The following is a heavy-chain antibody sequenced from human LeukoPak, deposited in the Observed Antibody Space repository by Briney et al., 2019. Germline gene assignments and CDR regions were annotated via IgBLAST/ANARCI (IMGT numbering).Heavy chain of an antibody. D-gene: IGHD2-21*01. V-gene: IGHV4-34*01. CDR1: GESFSGYY. CDR3: ASFNILWWEGAFDI. Sequence: SETLSLTCAVYGESFSGYYWSWIRQPPGKGLEWIGEINHSGSTNYNPSLKSRVTISVDTSKNQFSLKLSSVTAADTAVYYCASFNILWWEGAFDIWGQGTMVTVSS. J-gene: IGHJ3*02. CDR2: INHSGST.